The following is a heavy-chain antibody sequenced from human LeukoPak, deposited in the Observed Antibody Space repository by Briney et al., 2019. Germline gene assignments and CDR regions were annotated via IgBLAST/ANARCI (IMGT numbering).Heavy chain of an antibody. CDR2: IWYDGSNK. CDR3: ARNGKHIVVVPAASDY. D-gene: IGHD2-2*01. J-gene: IGHJ4*02. V-gene: IGHV3-33*01. Sequence: GGSLRLSCAASGFTFSSYGMHWVRQAPGKGLEWVAVIWYDGSNKYYADSVKGRFTISRDNSKNTLCLQMNSLRAEDTAVYYCARNGKHIVVVPAASDYWGQGTLVTVSS. CDR1: GFTFSSYG.